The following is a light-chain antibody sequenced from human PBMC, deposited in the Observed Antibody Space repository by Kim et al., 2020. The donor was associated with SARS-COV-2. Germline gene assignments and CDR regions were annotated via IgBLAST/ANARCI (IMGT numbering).Light chain of an antibody. CDR2: LGGSGGY. Sequence: QPVLTQSSSASASLGSSVKLTCTLSSGHSNNFIAWHQQQPGKAPRYLMKLGGSGGYNKGSGLPDRFSGSSSGADRYLTISNLQSEDEADYYCETWDSDTRVFGGGTQLTVL. CDR3: ETWDSDTRV. J-gene: IGLJ3*02. V-gene: IGLV4-60*03. CDR1: SGHSNNF.